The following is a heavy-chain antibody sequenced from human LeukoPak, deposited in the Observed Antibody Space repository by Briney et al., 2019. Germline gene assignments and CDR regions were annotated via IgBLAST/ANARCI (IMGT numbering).Heavy chain of an antibody. D-gene: IGHD3-10*01. CDR1: GFAVRSNY. CDR3: ARDLYGWGFGS. CDR2: IYSGGTT. V-gene: IGHV3-53*01. J-gene: IGHJ1*01. Sequence: GGSLRPSGTASGFAVRSNYTSWVRQAPGKGLEWVSVIYSGGTTYYADSVKGRFTISRDNSKNTLYLQMNSLRAEDTAVYYCARDLYGWGFGSWGQGTLVTVSS.